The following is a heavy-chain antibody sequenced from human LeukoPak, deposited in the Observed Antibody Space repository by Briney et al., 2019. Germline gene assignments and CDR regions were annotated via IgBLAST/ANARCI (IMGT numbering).Heavy chain of an antibody. CDR3: AKVGAVAAVVY. CDR2: IYTGDTT. CDR1: GFTVSSKY. Sequence: PGGSLRLSCVASGFTVSSKYMSWVRQAPGKGLEWVAVIYTGDTTYYADSVKGRFTISRDNSKNTLYLQMDGLRVEDTAVYYCAKVGAVAAVVYWGQGTLVTVSS. V-gene: IGHV3-66*01. D-gene: IGHD6-19*01. J-gene: IGHJ4*02.